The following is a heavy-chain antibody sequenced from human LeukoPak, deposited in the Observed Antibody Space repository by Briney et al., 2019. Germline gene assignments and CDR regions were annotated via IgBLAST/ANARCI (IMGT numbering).Heavy chain of an antibody. V-gene: IGHV3-23*01. CDR3: AKHPSFGVVTNWFDP. Sequence: RPGGSPRLSCAASGFSFSSYAMSWVRQAPGKGLEWVSAISGSGGSTYYADSVKGRFTISRDNSKNTLYLQTNSLRAEDAAVYYCAKHPSFGVVTNWFDPWGQGTLVTVSS. CDR2: ISGSGGST. CDR1: GFSFSSYA. D-gene: IGHD3-3*01. J-gene: IGHJ5*02.